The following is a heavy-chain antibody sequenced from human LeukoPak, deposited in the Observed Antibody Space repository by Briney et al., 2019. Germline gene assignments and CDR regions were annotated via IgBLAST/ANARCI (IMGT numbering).Heavy chain of an antibody. J-gene: IGHJ4*02. CDR3: ARDDIAVATCFDY. V-gene: IGHV3-23*01. CDR1: GFTFSSYA. Sequence: PGGSLRLSCAASGFTFSSYAMTWVRQAPGKGLEWVSAISGSGGSPYYADSVKGRFTISRDNSKNKLYLQMNSLRAEDTAVYYCARDDIAVATCFDYWGQGTLVTVSS. CDR2: ISGSGGSP. D-gene: IGHD6-19*01.